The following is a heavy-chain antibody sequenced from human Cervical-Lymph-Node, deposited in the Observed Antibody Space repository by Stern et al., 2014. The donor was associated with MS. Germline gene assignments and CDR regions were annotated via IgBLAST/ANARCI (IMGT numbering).Heavy chain of an antibody. J-gene: IGHJ4*02. V-gene: IGHV1-18*01. Sequence: GQLVESGPEVKKPGASVQVSCKASGYIFSSYGINWVRQAPGQGLEWMGWVSTYNGNTNYAQKFQDRVTMTTDTSTNTAYMELRSLRSDDTAVYYCAREVYGDSRRFDSWGQGTLVTVSS. CDR1: GYIFSSYG. D-gene: IGHD4-17*01. CDR2: VSTYNGNT. CDR3: AREVYGDSRRFDS.